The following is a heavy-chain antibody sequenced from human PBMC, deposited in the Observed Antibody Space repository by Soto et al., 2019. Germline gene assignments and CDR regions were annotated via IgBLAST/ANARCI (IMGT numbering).Heavy chain of an antibody. CDR2: MNHCEST. Sequence: QVQLQQWGAGLLKPSETLSLTCAVYGGSFRGYYWSWIRQPPGKGLEWIAEMNHCESTNYNPSLKSRVIISVDTSKNLFSLKLRSVTAADTAVYYCARGIAMLVAVQGDAPDKYYFDSWGQGTLVTVSS. CDR1: GGSFRGYY. V-gene: IGHV4-34*01. D-gene: IGHD3-22*01. J-gene: IGHJ4*02. CDR3: ARGIAMLVAVQGDAPDKYYFDS.